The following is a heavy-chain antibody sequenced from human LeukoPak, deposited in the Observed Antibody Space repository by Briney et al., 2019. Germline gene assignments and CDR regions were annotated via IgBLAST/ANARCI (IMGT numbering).Heavy chain of an antibody. CDR1: GFTFGDYA. CDR2: ISGDGST. D-gene: IGHD5-18*01. Sequence: AGSLTVSSAASGFTFGDYAMYWVRQPPGKGLEWVSLISGDGSTYYADSVEGRYTISRDNSKNSLYLQMNSLRVEDTALYYCTKDKSRGVGYTYGFDYWGQGALVADPS. J-gene: IGHJ4*02. V-gene: IGHV3-43*02. CDR3: TKDKSRGVGYTYGFDY.